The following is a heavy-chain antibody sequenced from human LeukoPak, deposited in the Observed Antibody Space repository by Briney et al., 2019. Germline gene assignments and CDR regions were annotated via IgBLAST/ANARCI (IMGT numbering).Heavy chain of an antibody. V-gene: IGHV1-18*01. CDR3: ARDTVGGRVPDY. D-gene: IGHD4-23*01. J-gene: IGHJ4*02. CDR2: ISAYNGDT. Sequence: ASVKVSCKASGYTFTSHGICWVRQAPGQGRESMGWISAYNGDTNYAQKLQGRVTMTTHTSTSTRSLRSDDTAVYYCARDTVGGRVPDYWGQGTLVTVSS. CDR1: GYTFTSHG.